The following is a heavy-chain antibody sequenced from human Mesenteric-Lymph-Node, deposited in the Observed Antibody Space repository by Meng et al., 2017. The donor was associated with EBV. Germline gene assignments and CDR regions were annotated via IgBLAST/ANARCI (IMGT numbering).Heavy chain of an antibody. CDR1: GGSTSSSNW. CDR2: IFPTGGT. J-gene: IGHJ4*02. Sequence: VQLRESGPGVVMPSGPLSLTCAVSGGSTSSSNWWTWVRQPPGKGLEWIGEIFPTGGTNYNPSLKSRVTISVDKSKNQFSLKLSSVTAADTAVYYCAREGEVGYYESSGYYYWGQGTLVTVSS. CDR3: AREGEVGYYESSGYYY. V-gene: IGHV4-4*02. D-gene: IGHD3-22*01.